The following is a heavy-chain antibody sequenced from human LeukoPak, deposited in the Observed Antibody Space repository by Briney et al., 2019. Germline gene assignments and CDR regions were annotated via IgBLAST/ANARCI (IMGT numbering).Heavy chain of an antibody. Sequence: ASVKVSCKASGYTFTSYYMHWVRQAPGQGLEWMGIINPSGGSTSYAQKFQGRVTMTRNTSISTAYMELSSLRSEDTAVYYCARARYFDWLGTDYWGQGTLVTVSS. D-gene: IGHD3-9*01. CDR1: GYTFTSYY. CDR3: ARARYFDWLGTDY. V-gene: IGHV1-46*01. J-gene: IGHJ4*02. CDR2: INPSGGST.